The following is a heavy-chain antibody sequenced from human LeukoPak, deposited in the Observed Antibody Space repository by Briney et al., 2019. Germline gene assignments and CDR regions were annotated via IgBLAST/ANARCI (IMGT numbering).Heavy chain of an antibody. V-gene: IGHV3-30*04. CDR3: AKRWGYDYPDLGELYY. D-gene: IGHD3-16*01. CDR1: GFTFNSYA. Sequence: GGSLRLSCVGSGFTFNSYALHWVRQAPGKGLEWVAFISYDGSNKFYADSVKGRFTISRDNSKNTLYLQMNSLRAEDTAVYYCAKRWGYDYPDLGELYYWGQGTLVTVSS. J-gene: IGHJ4*02. CDR2: ISYDGSNK.